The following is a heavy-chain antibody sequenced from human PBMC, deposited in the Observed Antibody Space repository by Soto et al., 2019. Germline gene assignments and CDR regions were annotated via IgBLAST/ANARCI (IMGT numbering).Heavy chain of an antibody. V-gene: IGHV1-69*01. CDR2: IIPIFGTA. D-gene: IGHD5-12*01. J-gene: IGHJ5*02. CDR3: ARGVVATIGRPYNNWFDP. CDR1: GGTFSSYA. Sequence: QVQLVQSGAEVKKPGSSVKVSCKASGGTFSSYAISWVRQAPGQGLEWMGGIIPIFGTANYAQKFQGRVTITADESTSTAYMELSSLRSEDTAVYYWARGVVATIGRPYNNWFDPWGQGTLVTVSS.